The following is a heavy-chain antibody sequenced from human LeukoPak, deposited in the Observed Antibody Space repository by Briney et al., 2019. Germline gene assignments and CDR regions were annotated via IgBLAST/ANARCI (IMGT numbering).Heavy chain of an antibody. Sequence: PGRSLRLSCAASGFTFSSYAMHWVRQAPGKGLEWVAVISYDGSNKYYADSVKGRFTISRDNSKNTLYLQMNSLRAEDTAVYYCARNSGGRIAAAGHYYYYYMDVWGKGTTVTVSS. CDR3: ARNSGGRIAAAGHYYYYYMDV. J-gene: IGHJ6*03. V-gene: IGHV3-30*04. D-gene: IGHD6-13*01. CDR2: ISYDGSNK. CDR1: GFTFSSYA.